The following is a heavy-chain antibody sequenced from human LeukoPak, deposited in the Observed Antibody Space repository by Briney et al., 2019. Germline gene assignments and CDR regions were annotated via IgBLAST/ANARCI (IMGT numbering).Heavy chain of an antibody. D-gene: IGHD6-13*01. V-gene: IGHV1-8*01. Sequence: ASVKVSCKASGYTFTSYDIHWVRQATGQGLEWMGWMNPNSGNTDFAQKFQGRVTMTRDTPISTVHMELSSLTSEDTAVYYCARLEAAAGTGFDSWGQGTLVTVPS. J-gene: IGHJ5*01. CDR2: MNPNSGNT. CDR1: GYTFTSYD. CDR3: ARLEAAAGTGFDS.